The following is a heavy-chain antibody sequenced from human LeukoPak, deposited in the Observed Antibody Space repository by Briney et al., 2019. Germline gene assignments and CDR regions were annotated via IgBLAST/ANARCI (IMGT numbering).Heavy chain of an antibody. CDR3: AQRGSSWYSDY. CDR2: ISYDGSNK. D-gene: IGHD6-13*01. J-gene: IGHJ4*02. V-gene: IGHV3-30*04. Sequence: GGSLRLSCAASGFTFSSYAMHWVRQAPGKGLEWVAVISYDGSNKYYADSVKGRFTISRDNSKNTLYLQMNSLRAEDTAVYYCAQRGSSWYSDYWGQGTLVTVSS. CDR1: GFTFSSYA.